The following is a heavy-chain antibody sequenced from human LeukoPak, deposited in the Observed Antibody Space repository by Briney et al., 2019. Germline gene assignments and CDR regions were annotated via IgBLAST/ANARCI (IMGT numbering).Heavy chain of an antibody. D-gene: IGHD6-13*01. Sequence: GASVKVSCKASGGTFSSYAISWVRQAPGQGLEWMGRIIPILGIANYAQKFQGRVTITADKSTSTAYMELSSLRSEDTAVYYCARAGVIAAAEYYYYYYCMDVWGKGTTVTVSS. J-gene: IGHJ6*03. CDR3: ARAGVIAAAEYYYYYYCMDV. CDR2: IIPILGIA. CDR1: GGTFSSYA. V-gene: IGHV1-69*04.